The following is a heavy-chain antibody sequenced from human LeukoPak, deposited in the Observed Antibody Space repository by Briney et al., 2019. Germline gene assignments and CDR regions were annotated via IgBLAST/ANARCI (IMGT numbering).Heavy chain of an antibody. V-gene: IGHV3-23*01. CDR1: GFTFSSCA. CDR3: AKGRTGNSYSPLDL. Sequence: GGSLRLSCAASGFTFSSCAMSWVRQAPGKGLEWVSGVNDNGASTYYADSVKGRFTISRDNSKNTLYLQLNSVRVEDAAICYCAKGRTGNSYSPLDLWGQGTMVTVSS. J-gene: IGHJ3*01. CDR2: VNDNGAST. D-gene: IGHD7-27*01.